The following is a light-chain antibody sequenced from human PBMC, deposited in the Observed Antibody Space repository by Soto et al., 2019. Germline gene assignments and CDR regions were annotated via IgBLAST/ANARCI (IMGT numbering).Light chain of an antibody. CDR2: DVS. CDR1: SSDVGGYNY. CDR3: SSYTSSSTYV. V-gene: IGLV2-14*03. Sequence: QSALTQPASVSGSPGQSITISCTGTSSDVGGYNYVSWYQHHPGKAPKLLIYDVSDRPSGVSNRFSGSKSDNTASLTISGLQAEDEAEYYCSSYTSSSTYVFGTGTKVTVL. J-gene: IGLJ1*01.